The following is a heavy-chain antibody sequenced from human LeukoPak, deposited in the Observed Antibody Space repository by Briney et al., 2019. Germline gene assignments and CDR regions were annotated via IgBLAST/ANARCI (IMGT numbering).Heavy chain of an antibody. D-gene: IGHD6-13*01. CDR3: ARPFIAAAVNWFDP. CDR1: GGSFSGYY. CDR2: INHSGST. Sequence: SETLSLTCAVYGGSFSGYYWSWIRPPPGKGLEWIGEINHSGSTNYNPSLKSRVTISVDTSKNQFSQKLSSVTAADTAVYYCARPFIAAAVNWFDPWGQGTLVTVSS. V-gene: IGHV4-34*01. J-gene: IGHJ5*02.